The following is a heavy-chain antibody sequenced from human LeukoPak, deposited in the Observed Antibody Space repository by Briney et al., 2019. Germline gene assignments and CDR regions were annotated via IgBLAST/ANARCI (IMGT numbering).Heavy chain of an antibody. V-gene: IGHV3-30*19. CDR2: TSYDGSTK. Sequence: GGSLRLSCAASGFTFSSYGMHWVRQAPGQGLEWVAVTSYDGSTKYYADSVKGRFTISRDNSKNTLYLQMNSLRAEDTAVYHCARDMEKWGQGSFAFDIWGQGTMVTVSS. J-gene: IGHJ3*02. CDR1: GFTFSSYG. CDR3: ARDMEKWGQGSFAFDI. D-gene: IGHD3-16*01.